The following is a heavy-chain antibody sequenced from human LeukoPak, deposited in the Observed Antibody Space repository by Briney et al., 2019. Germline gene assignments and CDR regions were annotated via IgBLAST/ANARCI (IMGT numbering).Heavy chain of an antibody. V-gene: IGHV4-59*11. Sequence: SSETLSLTCSVSGASISSHYWTWIRQPPGKGLEWTGYIHYSGSTNSNPSLQSRVTISVDTSRNQFSLKLSSVTAADTAVYYCATTSGTSPIDSWGQGTLVTVSS. CDR2: IHYSGST. CDR1: GASISSHY. CDR3: ATTSGTSPIDS. J-gene: IGHJ4*02.